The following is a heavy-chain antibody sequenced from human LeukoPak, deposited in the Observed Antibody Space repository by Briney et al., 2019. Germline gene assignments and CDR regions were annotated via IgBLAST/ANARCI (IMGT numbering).Heavy chain of an antibody. J-gene: IGHJ4*02. Sequence: ASVKVSCKASGYTFTAQYMHWVRQAPGQGLEWMGWINPNNGDTKYAQSFLGRVTMTRDTSTTTAYMELSSLRSDDTAVYFCASYPRSVPTPPFDYWGQGTLVTVSS. CDR3: ASYPRSVPTPPFDY. CDR1: GYTFTAQY. V-gene: IGHV1-2*02. D-gene: IGHD3-10*02. CDR2: INPNNGDT.